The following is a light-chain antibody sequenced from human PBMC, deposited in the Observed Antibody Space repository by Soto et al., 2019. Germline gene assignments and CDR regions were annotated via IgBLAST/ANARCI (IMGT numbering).Light chain of an antibody. CDR1: EGIDSW. J-gene: IGKJ4*01. V-gene: IGKV1-12*01. CDR2: GAS. CDR3: QQGIHFPLA. Sequence: DLQVTQSPSSVSASIGDRVTITCRASEGIDSWLAWYQQKPGKAPKLLISGASTLESGVPTRFSGSGFGTDFTLIINNLQPEDFATYFCQQGIHFPLAFGGGTKVEI.